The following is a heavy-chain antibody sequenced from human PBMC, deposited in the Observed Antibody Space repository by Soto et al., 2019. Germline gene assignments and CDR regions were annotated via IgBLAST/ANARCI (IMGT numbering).Heavy chain of an antibody. V-gene: IGHV3-23*01. CDR1: GFTFSNFG. D-gene: IGHD1-1*01. Sequence: GGSLRLSCEASGFTFSNFGMSWVRQAPGKGLEWVSGLTGNGGTTYYADSVKGRFTISRDNSKNTLSLQMNSLRVDDTAVYYCAKGGQYQHPYKFDFWGQGAPVTVYS. J-gene: IGHJ4*02. CDR2: LTGNGGTT. CDR3: AKGGQYQHPYKFDF.